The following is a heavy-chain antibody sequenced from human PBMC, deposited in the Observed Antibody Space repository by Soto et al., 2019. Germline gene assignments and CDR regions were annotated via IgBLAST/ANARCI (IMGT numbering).Heavy chain of an antibody. J-gene: IGHJ4*02. D-gene: IGHD3-10*01. CDR2: IYHTGST. CDR3: ARNMAREVTLDY. Sequence: QVQLQESGPGLVKPSETLSLTCAISGGSMNSGNWWSWVRQHPGKGLVWIGEIYHTGSTNYNPSLKRRVTISVDKSQNQFPLKMKSVTAAETAVYYRARNMAREVTLDYWGQGTLVTVSS. CDR1: GGSMNSGNW. V-gene: IGHV4-4*02.